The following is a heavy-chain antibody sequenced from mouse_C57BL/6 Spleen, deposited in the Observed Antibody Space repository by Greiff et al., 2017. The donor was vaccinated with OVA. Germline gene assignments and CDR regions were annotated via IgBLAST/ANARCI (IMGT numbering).Heavy chain of an antibody. Sequence: VQLQQSGAELVRPGASVTLSCKASGYTFTDYEMHWVKQTPVHGLEWIGAIDPEPGGTAYNQKFKGKAILTADKSSSTAYMELRSLTSEDSAVYYCTNYYGSRYWYFDVWGTGTTVTVSS. CDR2: IDPEPGGT. V-gene: IGHV1-15*01. CDR1: GYTFTDYE. J-gene: IGHJ1*03. D-gene: IGHD1-1*01. CDR3: TNYYGSRYWYFDV.